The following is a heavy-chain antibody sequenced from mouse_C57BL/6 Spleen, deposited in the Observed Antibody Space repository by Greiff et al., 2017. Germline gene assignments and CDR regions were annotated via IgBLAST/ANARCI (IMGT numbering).Heavy chain of an antibody. J-gene: IGHJ2*01. CDR1: GYAFSSYW. D-gene: IGHD3-1*01. CDR2: IYPGSGST. V-gene: IGHV1-55*01. CDR3: ARSRCDY. Sequence: QVQLQQSGAELVKPGASVKISCKASGYAFSSYWITWVKQRPGQGLEWIGDIYPGSGSTNYNEKFKSKATLTVDTSSSTAYMQLSSLTSEDSAVYYCARSRCDYWGQGTTLTVSS.